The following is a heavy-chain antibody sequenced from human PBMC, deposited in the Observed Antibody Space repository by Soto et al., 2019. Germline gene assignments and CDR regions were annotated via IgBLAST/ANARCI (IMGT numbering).Heavy chain of an antibody. D-gene: IGHD2-15*01. CDR1: GGSLSGYY. V-gene: IGHV4-34*01. CDR2: IHPSGST. J-gene: IGHJ4*01. CDR3: ARGQDSAKVGY. Sequence: SETLSLTCGVYGGSLSGYYLSWVRQPPGKGLEWIGEIHPSGSTNYNPSLKSRATISVDTSKSQFSLNLSSVTAADTAVYFCARGQDSAKVGYWGHGTLVTVYS.